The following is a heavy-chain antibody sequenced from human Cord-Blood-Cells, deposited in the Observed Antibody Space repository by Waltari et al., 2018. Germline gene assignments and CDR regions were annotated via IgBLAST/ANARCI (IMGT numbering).Heavy chain of an antibody. V-gene: IGHV2-5*02. J-gene: IGHJ5*02. CDR1: GFSLSTSGVG. CDR3: AHRRVLLWFRELSAGWFDP. D-gene: IGHD3-10*01. Sequence: QITLKESGPTLVKPTQTLTLTCTFSGFSLSTSGVGVGWIRQPPGKALEWLALIYWDDDKRYSPSLKSRLTITKDTSKNQVVLTMTNMDPVDTATYYCAHRRVLLWFRELSAGWFDPWGQGTLVTVSS. CDR2: IYWDDDK.